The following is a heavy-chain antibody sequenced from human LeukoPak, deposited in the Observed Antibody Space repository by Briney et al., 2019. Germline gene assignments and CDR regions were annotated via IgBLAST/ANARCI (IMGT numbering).Heavy chain of an antibody. CDR1: GGSISSSNW. D-gene: IGHD2-15*01. J-gene: IGHJ4*02. CDR2: IHHSGTT. CDR3: ARAFLVGYSPEEYFFDY. Sequence: PSETLSLTCAVSGGSISSSNWWGWVRQPPGKGLECIGEIHHSGTTNYNPSLKSRVTISVDKSKNEFSLKLNSVTAADTAVYYCARAFLVGYSPEEYFFDYWGQGTLVTVSS. V-gene: IGHV4-4*02.